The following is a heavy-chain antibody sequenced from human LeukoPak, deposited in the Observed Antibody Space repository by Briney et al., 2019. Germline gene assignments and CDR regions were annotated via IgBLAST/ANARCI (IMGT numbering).Heavy chain of an antibody. Sequence: SETLSLTCTVSGGSISTYYWSWIRQPPGKGLEWLGYISYSGSTNYNPSLKSRVTISVDTSKNQFSLKLSSVTAADTAVYFCARHSSGYYLLFDYWGQGTLVTVSS. J-gene: IGHJ4*02. V-gene: IGHV4-59*08. CDR3: ARHSSGYYLLFDY. CDR1: GGSISTYY. CDR2: ISYSGST. D-gene: IGHD3-22*01.